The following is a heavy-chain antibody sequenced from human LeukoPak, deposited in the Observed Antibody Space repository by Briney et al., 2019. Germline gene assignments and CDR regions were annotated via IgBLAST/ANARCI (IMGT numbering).Heavy chain of an antibody. CDR2: INPNSGGT. D-gene: IGHD3-22*01. J-gene: IGHJ5*02. CDR1: GYTFTGDY. Sequence: ASVKVSCKASGYTFTGDYMHWVRQVPGQGLEWMGWINPNSGGTSHAQKFQGRVTMTRDTSTSTVYMELSSLRSEDTAVYYCARAGPSYYDSSGYGNWFDPWGQGTLVTVSS. V-gene: IGHV1-2*02. CDR3: ARAGPSYYDSSGYGNWFDP.